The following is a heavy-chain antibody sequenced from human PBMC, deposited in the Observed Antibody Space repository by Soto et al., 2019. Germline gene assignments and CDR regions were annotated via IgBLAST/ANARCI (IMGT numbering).Heavy chain of an antibody. Sequence: QVQLVQSGAEVKKPGASVKVSCKASGYTFTSYDINWVRQATGQGLEWMGWMNPNSGNTGYAQKFQGRVTMTRDTSINTAYVDLNRLRSDDTAVYYCARVEGSASSAGDWGQGTLVTVSS. CDR2: MNPNSGNT. J-gene: IGHJ4*02. V-gene: IGHV1-8*01. D-gene: IGHD6-6*01. CDR1: GYTFTSYD. CDR3: ARVEGSASSAGD.